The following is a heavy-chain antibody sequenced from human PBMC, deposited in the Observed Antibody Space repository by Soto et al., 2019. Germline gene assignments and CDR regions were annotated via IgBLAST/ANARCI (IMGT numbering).Heavy chain of an antibody. CDR3: ARDPIPHYDFWSGYPNDAFDI. D-gene: IGHD3-3*01. CDR1: GFTFSSYA. Sequence: GGSLRLSCAASGFTFSSYAMHWVRQAPGKGLEWVAVISYDGSNKYYADSVKGRFTISRDNSKNTLYLQMNSLRAEDTAVYYCARDPIPHYDFWSGYPNDAFDIWGQGTMVTVSS. J-gene: IGHJ3*02. V-gene: IGHV3-30-3*01. CDR2: ISYDGSNK.